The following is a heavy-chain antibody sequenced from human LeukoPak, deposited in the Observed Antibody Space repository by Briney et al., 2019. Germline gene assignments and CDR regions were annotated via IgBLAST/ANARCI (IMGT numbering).Heavy chain of an antibody. J-gene: IGHJ4*02. CDR2: IYYSGST. CDR3: ASPPRRGSRPSY. CDR1: GGSISSGDYS. Sequence: SQTLSLTCTVSGGSISSGDYSWSWIRQPPGKGLEWIGYIYYSGSTYYNPSLKSRVTISVDTSKNQFSLKPSSVTAADTAVYYCASPPRRGSRPSYWGQGTLVTVSS. V-gene: IGHV4-30-4*01. D-gene: IGHD3-10*01.